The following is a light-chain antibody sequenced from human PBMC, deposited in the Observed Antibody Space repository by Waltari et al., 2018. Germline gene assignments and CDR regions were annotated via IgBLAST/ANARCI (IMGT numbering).Light chain of an antibody. V-gene: IGKV6-21*01. CDR3: HQSDSLPT. Sequence: EVVLTQSPDFQSVTPKEKVTITRRASQNIGNTLHWYQQKPGQSPKPLIKYASQSFSGVPSRFSGSGSGTDFTLTIISLEAEDAATYYCHQSDSLPTFGGGTKVEIK. CDR1: QNIGNT. J-gene: IGKJ4*01. CDR2: YAS.